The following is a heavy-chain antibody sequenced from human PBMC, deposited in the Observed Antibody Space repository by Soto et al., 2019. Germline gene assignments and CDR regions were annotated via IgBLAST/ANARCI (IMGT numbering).Heavy chain of an antibody. J-gene: IGHJ6*02. CDR3: TTAGHDFWSGYRYYYYYGMDV. CDR2: IKSKTDGGTT. CDR1: GFTFSNAW. D-gene: IGHD3-3*01. Sequence: PGGSLRLSCAASGFTFSNAWMNWVRQAPGKGLEWVGRIKSKTDGGTTDYAAPVKGRFTISRDDSKNTLYLQMNSLKTEDTAVYYCTTAGHDFWSGYRYYYYYGMDVWGQGTTVTVSS. V-gene: IGHV3-15*07.